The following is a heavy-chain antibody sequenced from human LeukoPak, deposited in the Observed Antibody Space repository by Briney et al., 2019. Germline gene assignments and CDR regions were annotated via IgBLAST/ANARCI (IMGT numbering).Heavy chain of an antibody. J-gene: IGHJ4*02. V-gene: IGHV4-59*01. CDR3: TRGFYYFDY. CDR2: IYYSGST. D-gene: IGHD2/OR15-2a*01. CDR1: GGSISSYY. Sequence: SETLSLTCTVSGGSISSYYWSWIWQPPGKGLEWIAYIYYSGSTNYNPSLKSRVTISVDTSKNQFSLKLNSVTAADTAVYYCTRGFYYFDYWGQGTLVTVSS.